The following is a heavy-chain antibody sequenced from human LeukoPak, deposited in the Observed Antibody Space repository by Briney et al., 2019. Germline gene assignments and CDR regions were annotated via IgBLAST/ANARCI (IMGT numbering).Heavy chain of an antibody. D-gene: IGHD3-10*01. J-gene: IGHJ5*02. CDR1: GGSISSHS. CDR2: IYKSGGT. V-gene: IGHV4-59*11. Sequence: SVTLSLTCTVSGGSISSHSWTWIRQSPEKGLEWIGYIYKSGGTNYNPSLKSRVTITADTSKNQFSLKLTSVTAADTAVYYCARGVVQGENWFDPWGPGTLVTVSS. CDR3: ARGVVQGENWFDP.